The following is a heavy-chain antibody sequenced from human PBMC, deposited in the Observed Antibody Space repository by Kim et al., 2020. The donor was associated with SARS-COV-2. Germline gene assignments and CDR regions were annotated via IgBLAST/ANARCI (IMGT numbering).Heavy chain of an antibody. Sequence: GGSLRLSCAASGFTFSSYAMHWVRQAPGKGLEWVAVISYDGSNKYYADSVKGRFTISRDNSKNTLYLQMNSLRAEDTAVYYCARDYKGRGPGGCYYYWGQGTLVTVSS. V-gene: IGHV3-30*04. CDR1: GFTFSSYA. CDR3: ARDYKGRGPGGCYYY. CDR2: ISYDGSNK. D-gene: IGHD1-26*01. J-gene: IGHJ4*02.